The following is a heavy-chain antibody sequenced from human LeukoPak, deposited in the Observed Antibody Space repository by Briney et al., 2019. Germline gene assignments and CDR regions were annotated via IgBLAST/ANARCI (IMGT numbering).Heavy chain of an antibody. CDR3: ARGYYDNSGYYFPFDY. J-gene: IGHJ4*02. CDR2: IRGSSSYT. D-gene: IGHD3-22*01. CDR1: GFTVSSNY. V-gene: IGHV3-11*06. Sequence: GGSLRLSCAASGFTVSSNYMSWIRQAPGKGLEWVSYIRGSSSYTNYADSVKGRFTISRDNAKNSLYLQMNSLRAEDTAVYYCARGYYDNSGYYFPFDYWGQGTLVTVSS.